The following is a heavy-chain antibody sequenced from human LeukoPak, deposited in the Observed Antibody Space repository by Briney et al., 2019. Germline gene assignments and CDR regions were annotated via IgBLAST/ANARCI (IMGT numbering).Heavy chain of an antibody. CDR2: ISWNSGSI. CDR1: GFTFDDYA. D-gene: IGHD6-13*01. Sequence: PGRSLRLSCAASGFTFDDYAMHWVRQAPGKGLEWDSGISWNSGSIGYADSVKGRFTISRDNAKNSLYLQMNSLRAEDTALYYCAKDMALAAAGTHYYYYGMDVWGQGTTVTVSS. J-gene: IGHJ6*02. CDR3: AKDMALAAAGTHYYYYGMDV. V-gene: IGHV3-9*01.